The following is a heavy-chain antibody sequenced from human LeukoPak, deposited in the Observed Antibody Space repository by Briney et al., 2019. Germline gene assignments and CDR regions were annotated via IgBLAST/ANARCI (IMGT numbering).Heavy chain of an antibody. CDR2: ITRSSGTI. D-gene: IGHD1-7*01. J-gene: IGHJ3*01. CDR1: GFTFSCYD. Sequence: GGSLRLSCAASGFTFSCYDMNWVRQAPGKGLEWVSFITRSSGTIYYADSVKGRFTVSRDNAESSLYLQMNSLRDEDTAVYSCVRDKLGGAFDVWGHGTMVTVSS. V-gene: IGHV3-48*02. CDR3: VRDKLGGAFDV.